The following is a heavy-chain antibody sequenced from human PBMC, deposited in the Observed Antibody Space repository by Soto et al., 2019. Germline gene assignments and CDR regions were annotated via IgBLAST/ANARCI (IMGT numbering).Heavy chain of an antibody. V-gene: IGHV1-18*01. D-gene: IGHD3-22*01. CDR3: AILDYSDDGGYYRRRALDI. Sequence: GYRFSRDGSSRRRMNNEQGLERMGWISAYNGNTNYAQKRQGRVTMTTDTSTSTADMELRSLRSDDTAVYYCAILDYSDDGGYYRRRALDIWGQRTMVTVS. CDR2: ISAYNGNT. J-gene: IGHJ3*02. CDR1: GYRFSRDG.